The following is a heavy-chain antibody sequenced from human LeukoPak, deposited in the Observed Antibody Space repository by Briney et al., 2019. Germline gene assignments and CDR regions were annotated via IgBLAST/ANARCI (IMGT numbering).Heavy chain of an antibody. CDR1: GGSFSGYY. CDR3: ARAPRYGDLDY. Sequence: SETLSLTCAVYGGSFSGYYWSWLRQPPGKGLEWIGEINHSGSTNYNPSLTSRVTISVDTSKNQFSLKLSSVTAADTAVYYCARAPRYGDLDYWGQGTLVTVSS. CDR2: INHSGST. V-gene: IGHV4-34*01. D-gene: IGHD4-17*01. J-gene: IGHJ4*02.